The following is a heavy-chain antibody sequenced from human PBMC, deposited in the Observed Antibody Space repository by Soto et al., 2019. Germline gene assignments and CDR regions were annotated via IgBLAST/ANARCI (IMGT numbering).Heavy chain of an antibody. CDR3: ARALSTWEDNWFDP. CDR2: INPNSGGT. V-gene: IGHV1-2*02. Sequence: ASVKVSCKASGYTFTGYYMHWVRQAPGQGLEWMGWINPNSGGTNYAQKFQGRVTMTRDTSISTAYMELSRLRSDDTAVYYCARALSTWEDNWFDPWGQGTLVTVSS. D-gene: IGHD1-26*01. CDR1: GYTFTGYY. J-gene: IGHJ5*02.